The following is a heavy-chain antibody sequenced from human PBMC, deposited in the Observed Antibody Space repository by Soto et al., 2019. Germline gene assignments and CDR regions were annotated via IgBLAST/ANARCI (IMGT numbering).Heavy chain of an antibody. CDR1: GLRFDNYA. CDR2: VSAGGDNT. D-gene: IGHD4-17*01. V-gene: IGHV3-23*01. J-gene: IGHJ4*02. Sequence: PGGSMGLACTACGLRFDNYAVHWFCQAPGKGLEWVSRVSAGGDNTDYADAVKGRFTISRDNSKNTLFLQVTSLRAEDTALYYCAKVPLRPYYFDYWGPGTMVTVSS. CDR3: AKVPLRPYYFDY.